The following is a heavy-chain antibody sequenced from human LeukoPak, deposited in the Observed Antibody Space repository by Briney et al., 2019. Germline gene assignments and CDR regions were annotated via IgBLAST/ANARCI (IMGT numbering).Heavy chain of an antibody. CDR2: IKQDGSEK. V-gene: IGHV3-7*03. CDR1: GFIFKDYW. CDR3: VKATGYTYALDY. J-gene: IGHJ4*02. D-gene: IGHD5-18*01. Sequence: GGSLRLSCAASGFIFKDYWMIWVRQAPGKGLEWVANIKQDGSEKYYVDSVKGRFTISRDNAKNSLYLQMNSLRAEDTALYYCVKATGYTYALDYWGQGTLVTVSS.